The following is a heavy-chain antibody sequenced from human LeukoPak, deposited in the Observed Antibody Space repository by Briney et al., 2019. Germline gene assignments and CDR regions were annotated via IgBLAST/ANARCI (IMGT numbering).Heavy chain of an antibody. CDR1: GYTFTSYY. J-gene: IGHJ4*02. Sequence: ASVKVSCKASGYTFTSYYMHWVRQAPGQGLEWMGIINPSGGSTSYAQKFQGRVTMTRDMSTSTVYMELSSLRSEDTAVYYCARDRRGELHIDYWGQGTLVTVSS. D-gene: IGHD1-26*01. CDR2: INPSGGST. V-gene: IGHV1-46*01. CDR3: ARDRRGELHIDY.